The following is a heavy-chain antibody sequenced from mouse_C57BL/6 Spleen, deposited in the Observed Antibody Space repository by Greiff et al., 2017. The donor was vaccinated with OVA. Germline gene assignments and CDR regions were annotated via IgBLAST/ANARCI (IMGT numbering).Heavy chain of an antibody. V-gene: IGHV1-78*01. CDR2: IYPRDGST. Sequence: VQLQQSDAELVKPGASVKISCKVSGYTFTDHTIHWMKQRPEQGLEWIGYIYPRDGSTKYNEKFKGKATLTADKSSSTAYMQLNSLTSEDSAVDFCARSDHYYGSSYDFDYWGQGTTLTVSS. CDR1: GYTFTDHT. CDR3: ARSDHYYGSSYDFDY. J-gene: IGHJ2*01. D-gene: IGHD1-1*01.